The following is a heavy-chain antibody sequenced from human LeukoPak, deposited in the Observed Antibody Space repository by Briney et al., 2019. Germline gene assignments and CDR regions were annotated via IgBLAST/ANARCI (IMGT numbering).Heavy chain of an antibody. V-gene: IGHV1-8*01. J-gene: IGHJ5*02. Sequence: ASVKVSCKASGYTFTSYDINWVRQATGQGLEWMGWMNPNRGNTGYAQKFQGRVTMTRNTSISTAYMELSSLRSEDTAVYYCARRRRGVVRGLAPFDPWGQGTLVTVSS. D-gene: IGHD3-10*01. CDR1: GYTFTSYD. CDR3: ARRRRGVVRGLAPFDP. CDR2: MNPNRGNT.